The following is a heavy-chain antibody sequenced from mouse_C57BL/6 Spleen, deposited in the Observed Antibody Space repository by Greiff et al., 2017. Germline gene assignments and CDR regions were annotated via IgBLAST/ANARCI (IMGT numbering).Heavy chain of an antibody. CDR2: INPSDSET. CDR1: GYTFTSYW. Sequence: VQLQQPGAELVRPGSSVKVSCKASGYTFTSYWMHWVKQRPIQGLEWIGNINPSDSETHYNQKFKDKATLTVDKSSSTAYMQLSSLTSEDSAVYYCARYGPRGYCAMDDWGTGTSVTVSS. CDR3: ARYGPRGYCAMDD. D-gene: IGHD1-1*02. V-gene: IGHV1-52*01. J-gene: IGHJ4*01.